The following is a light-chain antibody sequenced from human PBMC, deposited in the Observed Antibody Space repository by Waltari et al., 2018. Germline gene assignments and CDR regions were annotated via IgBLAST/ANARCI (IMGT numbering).Light chain of an antibody. Sequence: QSALTQPASVSGSPGQSITISCTGTSSDVGGYKYVSWYQQHPGKAPNLMIYDVSNRPSGVSNRFSGSKSGNTASLTISGLQAEDEADYYCSSYTTSNTLVFGTGTNVIVL. J-gene: IGLJ1*01. CDR1: SSDVGGYKY. CDR3: SSYTTSNTLV. CDR2: DVS. V-gene: IGLV2-14*03.